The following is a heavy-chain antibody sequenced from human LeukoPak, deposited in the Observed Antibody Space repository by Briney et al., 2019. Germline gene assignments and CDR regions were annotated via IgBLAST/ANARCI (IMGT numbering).Heavy chain of an antibody. D-gene: IGHD3-3*01. CDR2: IYYSRST. Sequence: SETLSLTCTVSGGSISSYYWSWIRHPPGEGLEWIGYIYYSRSTNYNPSIKSRVTISVDTSKNQFSLKLSSVTAAGTAVYYCARGGPDFWSGYRLYGMDVWGQGTTVTVSS. V-gene: IGHV4-59*01. CDR3: ARGGPDFWSGYRLYGMDV. CDR1: GGSISSYY. J-gene: IGHJ6*02.